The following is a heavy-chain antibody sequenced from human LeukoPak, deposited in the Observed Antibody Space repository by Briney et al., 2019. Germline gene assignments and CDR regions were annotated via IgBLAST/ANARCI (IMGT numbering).Heavy chain of an antibody. CDR3: ANRPDYYDSSGYQGHAFDI. D-gene: IGHD3-22*01. Sequence: GGSLRLSCAASGFTFSSYAMSWVRQAPGKGLEWVSAISGSGGSTYYADSVKGRFTISRDNSKNTLYLQMNSLRAEDTAVYYCANRPDYYDSSGYQGHAFDIWGQGTMVTVSS. CDR2: ISGSGGST. V-gene: IGHV3-23*01. J-gene: IGHJ3*02. CDR1: GFTFSSYA.